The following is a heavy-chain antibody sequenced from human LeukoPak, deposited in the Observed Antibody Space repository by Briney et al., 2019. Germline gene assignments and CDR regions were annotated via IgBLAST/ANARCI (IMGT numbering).Heavy chain of an antibody. CDR3: ARARSGSYYPLDY. CDR2: MNPNSGNT. V-gene: IGHV1-8*01. J-gene: IGHJ4*02. Sequence: ASVKVSCKASGYTFTSYDINWVRQATGQGVERMGWMNPNSGNTGYAQKFQGRVTMTRNTSISTAYMELSSLRSEDTAVYYCARARSGSYYPLDYWGQGTLVTVSS. D-gene: IGHD1-26*01. CDR1: GYTFTSYD.